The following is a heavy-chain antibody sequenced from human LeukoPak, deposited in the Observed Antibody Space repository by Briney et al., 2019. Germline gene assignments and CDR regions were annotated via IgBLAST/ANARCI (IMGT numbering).Heavy chain of an antibody. CDR2: IGGTAGNT. CDR3: AREWSAFDI. Sequence: GGSLRLSCGASGRTFTEHYMHWIRQAPGKGLEWVSFIGGTAGNTYYADSVKGRFTISRDNAKNSLYLQMNSLRAEDTAVYYCAREWSAFDIWGQGTMVTVSS. V-gene: IGHV3-11*04. D-gene: IGHD2-8*01. CDR1: GRTFTEHY. J-gene: IGHJ3*02.